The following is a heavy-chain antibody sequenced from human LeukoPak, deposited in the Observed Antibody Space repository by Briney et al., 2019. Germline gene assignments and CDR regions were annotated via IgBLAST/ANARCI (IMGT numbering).Heavy chain of an antibody. J-gene: IGHJ4*02. CDR3: ARSSSSVIHDY. Sequence: PSETLSLTRAVYGGSFSGYYWSWIRQPPGKGLEWIGEINHSGSTNYNPSLKSRVTISVDTSKNQFSLKLSSVTAADTAVYYCARSSSSVIHDYWGQGTLVTVSS. CDR2: INHSGST. V-gene: IGHV4-34*01. D-gene: IGHD6-6*01. CDR1: GGSFSGYY.